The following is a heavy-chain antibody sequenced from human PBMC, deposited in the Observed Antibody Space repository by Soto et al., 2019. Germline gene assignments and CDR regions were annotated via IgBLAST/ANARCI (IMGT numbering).Heavy chain of an antibody. CDR1: GYSFTSYW. V-gene: IGHV5-51*01. D-gene: IGHD5-12*01. CDR3: AREMATITAKYYYYYGMDV. Sequence: PGESLKISCKGSGYSFTSYWIGWVRQMPGKGLECMGIIYPGDSDTRYSPSFQGQVTISADKSISTAYLQWSSLKASDTAMYYCAREMATITAKYYYYYGMDVWGQGTTVTVSS. J-gene: IGHJ6*02. CDR2: IYPGDSDT.